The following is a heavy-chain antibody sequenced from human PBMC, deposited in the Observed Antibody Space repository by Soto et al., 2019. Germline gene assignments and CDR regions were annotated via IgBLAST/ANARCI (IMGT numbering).Heavy chain of an antibody. D-gene: IGHD2-21*02. Sequence: QVQLVQSGAEVKMPGSSVKVSCRASGDTFSSYTVNWLRQAPGRGLEWMGRIIPVLTTTDYAKKFRGRVTITADKSSNTVYMELTSLSSDGTAVYYCARRRYCGYDCYHKHYYGMDVWGQGTTVTVAS. J-gene: IGHJ6*02. CDR3: ARRRYCGYDCYHKHYYGMDV. CDR2: IIPVLTTT. V-gene: IGHV1-69*08. CDR1: GDTFSSYT.